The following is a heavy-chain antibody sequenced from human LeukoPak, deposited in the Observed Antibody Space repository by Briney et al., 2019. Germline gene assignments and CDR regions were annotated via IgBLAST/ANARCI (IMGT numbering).Heavy chain of an antibody. CDR1: GGTFSSYA. CDR3: ARGEPTVVTLISLDY. J-gene: IGHJ4*02. CDR2: IIPIFGTA. D-gene: IGHD4-23*01. Sequence: GASVKVSCKASGGTFSSYAISWVRQAPGQGLVWMGGIIPIFGTASYAQKFQGRVTMTRDMSTSTVYMELSSLRSEDTAVYYCARGEPTVVTLISLDYWGQGTLVTVSS. V-gene: IGHV1-69*05.